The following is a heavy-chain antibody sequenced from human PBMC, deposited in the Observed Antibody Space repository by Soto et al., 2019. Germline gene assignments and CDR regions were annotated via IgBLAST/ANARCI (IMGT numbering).Heavy chain of an antibody. CDR2: VYYSGTT. V-gene: IGHV4-30-2*06. CDR3: ERGLFGYDDGIYPSTDNWLDX. Sequence: SETLSLTFSVSGGSMNIVSHSWNWIRQSAGKGLEGIGFVYYSGTTYYSPALSSRVTISVDRAKIQFSLQLRSVTAADTAAYFCERGLFGYDDGIYPSTDNWLDXWSQGTLVTVS. CDR1: GGSMNIVSHS. D-gene: IGHD3-22*01. J-gene: IGHJ5*02.